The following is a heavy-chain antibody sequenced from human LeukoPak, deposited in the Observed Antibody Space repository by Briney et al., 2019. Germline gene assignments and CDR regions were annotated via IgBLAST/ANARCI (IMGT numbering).Heavy chain of an antibody. D-gene: IGHD4-23*01. J-gene: IGHJ2*01. CDR2: INHSGST. CDR1: GGSFSGYY. V-gene: IGHV4-34*01. Sequence: SETLSLTFAVYGGSFSGYYWSWIRQPPGKGLEWIGEINHSGSTNYNPSLKSRVTISVDTSKNQFSLKLSSVTAADTAVYYCARDPSLRWQDYWYFDLWGRGTLVTVSS. CDR3: ARDPSLRWQDYWYFDL.